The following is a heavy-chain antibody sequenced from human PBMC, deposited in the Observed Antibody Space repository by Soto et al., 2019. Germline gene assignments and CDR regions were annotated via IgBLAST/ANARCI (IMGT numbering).Heavy chain of an antibody. CDR1: GYTFTSYY. D-gene: IGHD6-13*01. Sequence: ASVKVSCKASGYTFTSYYMHWVRQAPGQGLEWMGIINPSDGSTSYAQKFQGRVTMTRDTSTSTVYMELSSLRSEDTAVYYCARAGLAAAGTRIWNWFDPWGQGTLVTVSS. CDR3: ARAGLAAAGTRIWNWFDP. J-gene: IGHJ5*02. CDR2: INPSDGST. V-gene: IGHV1-46*01.